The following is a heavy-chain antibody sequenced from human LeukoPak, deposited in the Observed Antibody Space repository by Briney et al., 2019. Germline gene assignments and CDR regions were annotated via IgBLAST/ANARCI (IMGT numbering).Heavy chain of an antibody. CDR2: INLSGST. CDR3: ARITPRLRRLTVTTSKGFDY. CDR1: GGSFSVYH. D-gene: IGHD4-17*01. J-gene: IGHJ4*02. Sequence: SETLSLTCAVYGGSFSVYHWNWIRQPPGKGLEWIGEINLSGSTNYNPSLKSRVTISVDTSKNQFSLKLSSVTAADTAVYYCARITPRLRRLTVTTSKGFDYWGQGTLVTVSS. V-gene: IGHV4-34*01.